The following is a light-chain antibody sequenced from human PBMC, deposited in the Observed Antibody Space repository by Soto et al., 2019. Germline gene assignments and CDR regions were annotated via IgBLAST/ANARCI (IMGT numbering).Light chain of an antibody. J-gene: IGLJ1*01. CDR3: SSYTSSSTPYV. CDR2: EVS. CDR1: SSDVGKYDY. V-gene: IGLV2-14*01. Sequence: QSVLTQPPSASGSPGQSVTISCTGTSSDVGKYDYVSWFQHHPGKAPKLIIYEVSNRPSGVSNRFYGSKSGNTASLTISGLQAEDEADYYCSSYTSSSTPYVFGTGTKVTVL.